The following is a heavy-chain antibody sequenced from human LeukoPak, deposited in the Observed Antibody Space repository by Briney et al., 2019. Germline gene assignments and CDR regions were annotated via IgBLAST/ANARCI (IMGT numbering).Heavy chain of an antibody. J-gene: IGHJ5*02. CDR3: ARDSGTTGEVKFDP. CDR1: GVSISSSNSY. Sequence: SETLSLTCIVSGVSISSSNSYWGWIRQPPGKGLEWIGSIYYTGNTYYNASLKSQVSISIDTSKNQFSLRLTSVTAADTAVYYCARDSGTTGEVKFDPWGQGILVTVSS. CDR2: IYYTGNT. V-gene: IGHV4-39*02. D-gene: IGHD3-10*01.